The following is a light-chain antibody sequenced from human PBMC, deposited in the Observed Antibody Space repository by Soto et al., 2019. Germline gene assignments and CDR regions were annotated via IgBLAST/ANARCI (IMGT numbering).Light chain of an antibody. J-gene: IGLJ3*02. V-gene: IGLV2-8*01. CDR3: SSYAGGYPRWV. CDR1: SSDVGAYDR. CDR2: EVT. Sequence: QSALTQPPSASGSPGQSVAISCTGTSSDVGAYDRVSWYQHYPGKAPKLMIYEVTKRPSGVPDRFSGSKSGNTASLTVSGLQAEDEADYYCSSYAGGYPRWVFGGGTKVTVL.